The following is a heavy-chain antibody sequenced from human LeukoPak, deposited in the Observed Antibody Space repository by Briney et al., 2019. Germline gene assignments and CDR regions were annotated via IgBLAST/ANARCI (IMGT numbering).Heavy chain of an antibody. CDR1: GGTFSSYA. Sequence: SVKVSCKASGGTFSSYAISWVRQAPGQGLEWMGGIIPIFGTANNAQEFQGRVTITADESTSTAYMELSSLRSEDTAVYYCARAVDATGVSWFDPWGQGTLVTVSS. CDR3: ARAVDATGVSWFDP. V-gene: IGHV1-69*13. CDR2: IIPIFGTA. D-gene: IGHD2-15*01. J-gene: IGHJ5*02.